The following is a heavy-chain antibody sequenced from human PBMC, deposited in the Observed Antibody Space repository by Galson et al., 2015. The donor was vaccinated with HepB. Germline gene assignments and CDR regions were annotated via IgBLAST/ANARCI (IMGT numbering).Heavy chain of an antibody. J-gene: IGHJ2*01. CDR3: ARIRHRDGYNSYFDL. Sequence: PTLVKPTQTLTLTCTFSGFSLTTREMCLNWIRQPPGKALEWLALIDGDADKYYTTSLKTRLTISKDTSENQVVLTMTNMDSVDTATYYCARIRHRDGYNSYFDLWGRGTLVTVSS. CDR2: IDGDADK. CDR1: GFSLTTREMC. V-gene: IGHV2-70*01. D-gene: IGHD5-24*01.